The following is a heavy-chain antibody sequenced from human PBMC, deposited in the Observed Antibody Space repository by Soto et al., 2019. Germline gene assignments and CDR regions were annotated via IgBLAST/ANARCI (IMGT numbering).Heavy chain of an antibody. CDR1: GGSISSYY. CDR2: IYYSGST. V-gene: IGHV4-59*12. CDR3: ARVRAGCSTTSCYLED. Sequence: SETLSLTCTVSGGSISSYYWSWTRQPPGKGLEWIGYIYYSGSTNYNPSLKSRVTISVDTSKNQFSLILSSVTAADTAVYFCARVRAGCSTTSCYLEDWGRGSLVTVSS. D-gene: IGHD2-2*01. J-gene: IGHJ4*02.